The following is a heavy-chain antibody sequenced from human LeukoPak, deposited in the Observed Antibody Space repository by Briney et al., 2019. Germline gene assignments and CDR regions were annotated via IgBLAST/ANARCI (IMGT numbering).Heavy chain of an antibody. CDR2: MNPNSGNT. Sequence: ASVKVSCKASGYTFTSYDINWVRQATGQGLEWMGWMNPNSGNTGYAQKFQGSVTMTRNTSISTAYMELSSLRSEDTAVYYCATDRRGSSWSRGFDYWGQGTLVTVSS. D-gene: IGHD6-13*01. CDR1: GYTFTSYD. V-gene: IGHV1-8*01. J-gene: IGHJ4*02. CDR3: ATDRRGSSWSRGFDY.